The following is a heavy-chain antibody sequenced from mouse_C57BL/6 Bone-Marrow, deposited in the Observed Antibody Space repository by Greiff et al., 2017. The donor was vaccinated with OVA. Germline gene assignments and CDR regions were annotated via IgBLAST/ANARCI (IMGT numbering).Heavy chain of an antibody. CDR1: GFTFSSYS. CDR2: ISDGGSYT. D-gene: IGHD1-1*01. Sequence: EVKLVESGGGLVKPGGSLKLSCATSGFTFSSYSLSWVRPNPEKRLEWVATISDGGSYTYYPDNVKGRFTISRDNAKNNLYLQMSHLKSEDTAMYYCARVEITTVVAYYFDYWGQGTTLTVSS. J-gene: IGHJ2*01. V-gene: IGHV5-4*03. CDR3: ARVEITTVVAYYFDY.